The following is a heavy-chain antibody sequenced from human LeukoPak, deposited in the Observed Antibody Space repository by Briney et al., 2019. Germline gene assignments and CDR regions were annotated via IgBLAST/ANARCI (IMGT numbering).Heavy chain of an antibody. J-gene: IGHJ4*02. CDR2: FGPEDGET. CDR1: GYTLTELS. Sequence: ASVKVSCKVSGYTLTELSMHWVRQAPGKGLEWMGGFGPEDGETIYAQKFQGRVTMTEDTSTDTAYMELSSLRSEDTAVYYCATGSAGRPNFDYWGQGTLVTVSS. D-gene: IGHD6-19*01. V-gene: IGHV1-24*01. CDR3: ATGSAGRPNFDY.